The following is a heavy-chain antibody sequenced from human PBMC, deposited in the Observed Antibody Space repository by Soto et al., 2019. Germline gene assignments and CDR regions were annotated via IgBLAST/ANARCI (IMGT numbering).Heavy chain of an antibody. D-gene: IGHD4-17*01. CDR1: GGSISSGGYY. CDR3: PAAPWGLTTVTTQDWYFDL. Sequence: SETLSLTCTVSGGSISSGGYYWSWIRQHPGKGLEWIGYIYYSGSTYYNPSLKSRVTISVDTSKNQFSLKPSSVTAADPAVYYCPAAPWGLTTVTTQDWYFDLWGRGTLVTVSS. CDR2: IYYSGST. V-gene: IGHV4-31*03. J-gene: IGHJ2*01.